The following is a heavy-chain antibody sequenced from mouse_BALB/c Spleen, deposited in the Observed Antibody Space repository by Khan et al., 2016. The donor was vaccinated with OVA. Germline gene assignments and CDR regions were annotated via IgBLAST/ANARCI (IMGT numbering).Heavy chain of an antibody. D-gene: IGHD1-1*01. V-gene: IGHV1-26*01. CDR3: AIYHGYFDV. CDR1: GYSFTGYY. CDR2: VNPNNGGT. Sequence: LQESGPDLVKPGASVKISCKAFGYSFTGYYIHWVKQSHGKSLEWIGRVNPNNGGTSSNQKFKGKAILTVDKSSNTAYMELRSLTAEDSAVYSCAIYHGYFDVWGAGTTVTVSS. J-gene: IGHJ1*01.